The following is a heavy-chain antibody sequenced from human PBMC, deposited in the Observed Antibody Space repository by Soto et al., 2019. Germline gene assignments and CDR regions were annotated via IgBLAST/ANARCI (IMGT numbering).Heavy chain of an antibody. V-gene: IGHV3-15*01. CDR2: IRSRADGETT. Sequence: EVQLEESGGGLVEPGGSLRLSCAASGFTFNNAWMSWVRQAPGKGLEWVGRIRSRADGETTDYAVPVKGRFTISRDDSKNTLSLQMNSLKTEDTAVYYCTTGTAVAKYYFDFWGQGTLVTVSS. CDR3: TTGTAVAKYYFDF. D-gene: IGHD5-18*01. CDR1: GFTFNNAW. J-gene: IGHJ4*02.